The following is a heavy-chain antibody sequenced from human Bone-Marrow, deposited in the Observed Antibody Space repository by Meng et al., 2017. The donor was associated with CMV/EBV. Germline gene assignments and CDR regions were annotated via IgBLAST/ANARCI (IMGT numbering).Heavy chain of an antibody. D-gene: IGHD6-13*01. J-gene: IGHJ4*02. CDR2: IGTAGDT. Sequence: GESLKISCAACGFTFSSYDMHWVRQATGKGLEWVSAIGTAGDTYYPGSVKGQFTISRENAKNSLYLQLNSLRAGDTAVYYCARLDSSPNKFDYWGQGTLVTFYS. CDR3: ARLDSSPNKFDY. CDR1: GFTFSSYD. V-gene: IGHV3-13*03.